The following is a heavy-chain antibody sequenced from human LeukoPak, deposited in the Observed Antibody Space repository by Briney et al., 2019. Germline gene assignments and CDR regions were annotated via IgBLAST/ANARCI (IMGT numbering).Heavy chain of an antibody. D-gene: IGHD2-2*02. CDR3: ATTPRYCSSNSCYRVFY. Sequence: SVKVSCKASGYTFTSYGISWVRQAPGQGLEWMGRIIPILGIANYAQKFQGRVTITADKSTSTAYMELSSLRSEDTAVYYCATTPRYCSSNSCYRVFYWGQGTLVTVSS. J-gene: IGHJ4*02. CDR2: IIPILGIA. CDR1: GYTFTSYG. V-gene: IGHV1-69*04.